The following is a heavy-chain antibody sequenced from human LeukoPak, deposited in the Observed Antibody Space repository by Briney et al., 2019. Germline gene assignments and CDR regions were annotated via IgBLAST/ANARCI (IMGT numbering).Heavy chain of an antibody. D-gene: IGHD2-2*01. CDR3: AKDRGRRIVVVPATKWGTFDY. V-gene: IGHV3-23*01. J-gene: IGHJ4*02. CDR2: ITGSGGRT. CDR1: GFTFSVYG. Sequence: PGGSLRLSCAVSGFTFSVYGMSWVRQAPGKGLEWVSAITGSGGRTYYADSEKGRLTISRDNSKNTLYLQINSLRAEDTAVYYCAKDRGRRIVVVPATKWGTFDYWGQGTLVTVSS.